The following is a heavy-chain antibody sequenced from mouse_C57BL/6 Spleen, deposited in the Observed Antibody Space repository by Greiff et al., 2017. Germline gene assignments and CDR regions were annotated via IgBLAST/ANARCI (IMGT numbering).Heavy chain of an antibody. CDR1: GYTFTSYW. D-gene: IGHD1-1*01. Sequence: QVQLQQPGTELVKPGASVKLSCKASGYTFTSYWMHWVKQRPGPGLEWIGNINPSNGGTNYNEKFKSKATLTVDKSSSTAYMQLSSLTSEDSAVYYCARLDYYGSIYDWFAYWGQGTLVTVSA. J-gene: IGHJ3*01. V-gene: IGHV1-53*01. CDR3: ARLDYYGSIYDWFAY. CDR2: INPSNGGT.